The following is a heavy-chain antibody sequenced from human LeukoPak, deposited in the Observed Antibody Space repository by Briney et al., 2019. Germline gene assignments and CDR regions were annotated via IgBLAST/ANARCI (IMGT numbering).Heavy chain of an antibody. D-gene: IGHD3-10*01. V-gene: IGHV4-34*01. CDR3: ARGGNTYYYGSGSYFWDYYFDY. CDR2: INHSGST. Sequence: SETLSLTCAVYGGSFSGYYWSWIRQPPGKGLEWIGEINHSGSTNYNPSLKSRVTISVDTSKNQFSLKLSSATAADTAVYYCARGGNTYYYGSGSYFWDYYFDYWGQGTLVTVSS. CDR1: GGSFSGYY. J-gene: IGHJ4*02.